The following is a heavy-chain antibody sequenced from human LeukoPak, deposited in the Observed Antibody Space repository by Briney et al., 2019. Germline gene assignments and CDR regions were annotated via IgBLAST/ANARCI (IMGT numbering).Heavy chain of an antibody. CDR1: GYSFTSYW. CDR2: IYPGDSDT. Sequence: GEPLKISCKGSGYSFTSYWTGWVRQMPGKGLEWMGIIYPGDSDTRYSPSFQGQVTISADKSISTAYLQWSSLKASDTAMYYCARQPKTLTGYCSSTSCYAHFWFDPWGQGTLVTVSS. CDR3: ARQPKTLTGYCSSTSCYAHFWFDP. V-gene: IGHV5-51*01. J-gene: IGHJ5*02. D-gene: IGHD2-2*01.